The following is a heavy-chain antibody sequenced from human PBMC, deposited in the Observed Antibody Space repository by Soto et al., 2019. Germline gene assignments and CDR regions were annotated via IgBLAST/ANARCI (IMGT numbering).Heavy chain of an antibody. CDR2: MNPNSGNT. CDR1: GYTFTSYD. V-gene: IGHV1-8*01. D-gene: IGHD2-2*01. CDR3: ARGHWDIVVVPAATRRYYYYYMDV. Sequence: ASVKTSCKTSGYTFTSYDINWVRQANEQGLEWMGWMNPNSGNTGYAQKFQGRVTMTRNTSISTAYMELSSLRSEDTAVYYCARGHWDIVVVPAATRRYYYYYMDVWGKGTTVTVSS. J-gene: IGHJ6*03.